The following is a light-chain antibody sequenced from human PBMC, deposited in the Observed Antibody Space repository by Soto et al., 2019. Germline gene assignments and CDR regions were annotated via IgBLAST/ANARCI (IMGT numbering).Light chain of an antibody. J-gene: IGKJ2*01. CDR1: RSFASSY. CDR2: AAS. V-gene: IGKV3-20*01. Sequence: EIVLTQSPVTLSLSSGERATLSCRASRSFASSYLGWYQQKPGQAPRLLIYAASTRATGIPDRFTGSGSATDFTLTISRLEPEDSAVYYCQRYASSPPYTFGQGTKLEIK. CDR3: QRYASSPPYT.